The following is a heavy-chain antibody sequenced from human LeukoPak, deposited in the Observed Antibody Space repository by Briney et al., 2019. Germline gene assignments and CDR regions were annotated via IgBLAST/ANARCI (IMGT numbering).Heavy chain of an antibody. CDR3: AKAGKVGYYYYYMDV. CDR2: ISWNSGSI. V-gene: IGHV3-9*03. CDR1: GFTFDDYA. J-gene: IGHJ6*03. Sequence: PGGSQRLSCAASGFTFDDYAMHWVRQAPGKGLEWVSGISWNSGSIGYADSVKGRFTISRDNAKNSLYLQMNSLRAEDMALYYCAKAGKVGYYYYYMDVWGKGTTVTVSS. D-gene: IGHD1-26*01.